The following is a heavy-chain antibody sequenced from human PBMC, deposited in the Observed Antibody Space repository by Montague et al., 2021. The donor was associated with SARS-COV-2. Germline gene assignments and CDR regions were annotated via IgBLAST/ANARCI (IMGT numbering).Heavy chain of an antibody. CDR2: IKQSGRT. CDR3: ASGHLSVSMIVVVFTSASYYFDY. CDR1: GASFSDDQ. J-gene: IGHJ4*02. Sequence: SETLSLTCGVSGASFSDDQWSWSRQPPAKGRVGFGEIKQSGRTNYKPPLKRRVTISVDTSKNQFSLKLTSVTAADTAVYSCASGHLSVSMIVVVFTSASYYFDYWGQAAQVTVSS. V-gene: IGHV4-34*01. D-gene: IGHD3-22*01.